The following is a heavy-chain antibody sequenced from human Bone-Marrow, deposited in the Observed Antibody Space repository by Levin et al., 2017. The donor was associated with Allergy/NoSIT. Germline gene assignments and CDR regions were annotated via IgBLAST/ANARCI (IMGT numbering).Heavy chain of an antibody. D-gene: IGHD2-15*01. Sequence: SQTLSLTCAISEDRVSSNSVAWNWIRQSPSRGLEWLGRTYYRSKWYNDYAVSVKSRININPDTSKNQFSLQLNSLTPDDTAVYYCAREVVDCSGGSCYSGWFDPWGQGTLVTVSS. V-gene: IGHV6-1*01. CDR1: EDRVSSNSVA. CDR2: TYYRSKWYN. J-gene: IGHJ5*02. CDR3: AREVVDCSGGSCYSGWFDP.